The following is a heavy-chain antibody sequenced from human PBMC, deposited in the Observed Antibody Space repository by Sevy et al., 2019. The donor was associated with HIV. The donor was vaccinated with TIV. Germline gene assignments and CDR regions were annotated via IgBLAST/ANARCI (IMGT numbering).Heavy chain of an antibody. CDR3: AGENAWGRCYS. CDR1: GGSITSLY. V-gene: IGHV4-59*08. Sequence: SETLSLTCTVSGGSITSLYRNWIRQPPGKGLEWIANIYYNGHINYNPTLKSRVTLSLDTSKNQFYLRLSSVTAADTAMYYCAGENAWGRCYSWGQGTLVTVSS. CDR2: IYYNGHI. J-gene: IGHJ4*02. D-gene: IGHD1-26*01.